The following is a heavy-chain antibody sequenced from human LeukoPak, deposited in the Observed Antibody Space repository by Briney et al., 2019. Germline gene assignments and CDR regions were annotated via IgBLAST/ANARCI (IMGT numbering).Heavy chain of an antibody. V-gene: IGHV4-4*07. CDR2: IYTSGST. CDR1: GGSISSYY. Sequence: SETLSLTCTVPGGSISSYYWSWIRQPAGKGLEWIGRIYTSGSTNYNPSLKIRVTMSVDTSKNRFSLKLSSVTAADTAVYYCARENSSGADAFDIWGQGTMVTVSS. D-gene: IGHD6-19*01. J-gene: IGHJ3*02. CDR3: ARENSSGADAFDI.